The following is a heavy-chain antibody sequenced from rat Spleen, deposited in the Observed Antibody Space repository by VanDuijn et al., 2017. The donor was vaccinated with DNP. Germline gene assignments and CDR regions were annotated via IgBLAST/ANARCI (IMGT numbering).Heavy chain of an antibody. D-gene: IGHD1-1*01. CDR2: ISFNGGST. CDR3: ARPMDYYSGGFAY. CDR1: GFTFSDYY. V-gene: IGHV5-22*01. Sequence: EVQLVESGGGLVQPGRSLKLSCAASGFTFSDYYMAWVRQAPTKGLEWVAYISFNGGSTYNGDSVKGRFTISRDNAKSTLYLQMNSLRSEDMATYYCARPMDYYSGGFAYWAKALWSLSLQ. J-gene: IGHJ3*01.